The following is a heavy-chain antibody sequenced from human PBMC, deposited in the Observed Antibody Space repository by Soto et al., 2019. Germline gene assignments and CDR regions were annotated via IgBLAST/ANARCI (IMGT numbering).Heavy chain of an antibody. J-gene: IGHJ5*02. Sequence: ASVKVSCKASGYTFTSYGISWARQAPGQGLEWMGWISAYNGNTNYAQKLQGRVTMTTDTSTSTAYMELRSLRSDDTSVYYCARDRGHSYGHNWFDPWGQGTLVTVSS. CDR1: GYTFTSYG. CDR3: ARDRGHSYGHNWFDP. CDR2: ISAYNGNT. V-gene: IGHV1-18*01. D-gene: IGHD5-18*01.